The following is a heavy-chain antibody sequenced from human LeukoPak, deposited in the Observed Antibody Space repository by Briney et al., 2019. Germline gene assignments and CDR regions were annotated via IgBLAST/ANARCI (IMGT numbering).Heavy chain of an antibody. CDR2: IGAGDKYT. CDR3: AKGGGYCSSTSCLAFDI. Sequence: GGSLRLSCAASGFTFSSYAMSWVRQAPGKGLEWVSSIGAGDKYTYYGDSVKGRFTISRDNSKNTLYLQMNSLRAEDTAVYYCAKGGGYCSSTSCLAFDIWGQGTMVTVSS. J-gene: IGHJ3*02. D-gene: IGHD2-2*01. CDR1: GFTFSSYA. V-gene: IGHV3-23*01.